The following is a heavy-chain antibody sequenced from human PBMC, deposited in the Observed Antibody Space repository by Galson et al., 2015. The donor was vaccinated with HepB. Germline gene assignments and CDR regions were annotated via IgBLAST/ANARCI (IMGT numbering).Heavy chain of an antibody. J-gene: IGHJ5*02. CDR1: GGSISSYY. Sequence: LSLTCTVSGGSISSYYWSWIRQPPGKGLEWIGYMYYSGSTNYNPSLKSRVTISADTSKNQFSLKLNSVTAADTAVYYCAREGETVTTGVYNWFDPWGQGTLVTVSS. V-gene: IGHV4-59*13. CDR3: AREGETVTTGVYNWFDP. D-gene: IGHD4-17*01. CDR2: MYYSGST.